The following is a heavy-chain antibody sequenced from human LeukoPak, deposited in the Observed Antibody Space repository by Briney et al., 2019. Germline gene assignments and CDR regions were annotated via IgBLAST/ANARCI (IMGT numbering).Heavy chain of an antibody. V-gene: IGHV4-30-4*08. J-gene: IGHJ5*02. CDR1: GGSISSGDYY. D-gene: IGHD4-17*01. Sequence: SETLSLTCTVSGGSISSGDYYWSWIRQPPGKGLEWIGHIYYSGSTYYNPSLKSRVTISVDTSKNQFSLKLSSVTAADTAVYYCARVHYGDYAINWFDPWGQGTLVTVSS. CDR3: ARVHYGDYAINWFDP. CDR2: IYYSGST.